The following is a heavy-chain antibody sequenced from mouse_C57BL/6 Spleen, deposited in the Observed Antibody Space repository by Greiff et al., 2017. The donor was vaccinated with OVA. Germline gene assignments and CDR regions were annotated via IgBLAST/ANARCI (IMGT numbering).Heavy chain of an antibody. V-gene: IGHV1-15*01. D-gene: IGHD3-1*01. Sequence: VNVVESGAELVRPGASVTLSCKASGYTFTDYEMHWVKQTPVHGLEWIGAIDPETGGTAYNQKFKGKAILTADKSSSTAYMELRSLTSEDSAVYYCTRGRAGRYFDVWGTGTTVTVSS. CDR3: TRGRAGRYFDV. J-gene: IGHJ1*03. CDR1: GYTFTDYE. CDR2: IDPETGGT.